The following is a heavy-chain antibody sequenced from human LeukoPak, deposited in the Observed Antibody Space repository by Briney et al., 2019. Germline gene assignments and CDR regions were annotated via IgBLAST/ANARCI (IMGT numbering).Heavy chain of an antibody. Sequence: SVKVSCKASGGTFSSYAISWVRQAPGQGLEWMGGIIHIFGTANYAQKFQGRVTITADKSTSTAYMELSSLRSEDTAVYYCARAADSSSYEIGVNWFDPWGQGTPVTVSS. CDR3: ARAADSSSYEIGVNWFDP. J-gene: IGHJ5*02. CDR2: IIHIFGTA. V-gene: IGHV1-69*06. D-gene: IGHD6-13*01. CDR1: GGTFSSYA.